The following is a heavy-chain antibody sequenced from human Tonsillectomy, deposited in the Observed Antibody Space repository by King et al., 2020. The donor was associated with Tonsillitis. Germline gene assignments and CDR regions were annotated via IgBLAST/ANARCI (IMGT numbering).Heavy chain of an antibody. CDR1: GYTFTSYY. D-gene: IGHD3-10*01. CDR3: AKPYYYDSGSYYSGAFDY. Sequence: VQLVESGAEVKKPGASVKVSCKASGYTFTSYYMHWVRQAPGQGLEWMGIINPSGGSTSYAQKFQGRVTMTRDTSTSTVYMELSSLRSEDTAVYYCAKPYYYDSGSYYSGAFDYWGQGTLVTVSS. J-gene: IGHJ4*02. V-gene: IGHV1-46*01. CDR2: INPSGGST.